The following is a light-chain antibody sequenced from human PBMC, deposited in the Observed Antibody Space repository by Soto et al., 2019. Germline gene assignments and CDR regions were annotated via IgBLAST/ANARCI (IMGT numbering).Light chain of an antibody. CDR3: QQSYSAPPT. J-gene: IGKJ1*01. V-gene: IGKV1-39*01. Sequence: DIQMTQSPSSLSASVGDRVILTCRASQSITNYLNWYQQKPGKAPKLLIYKASSLQSGVPSRFSGSRSGTDFTLTIRSLQPEDFATYYCQQSYSAPPTFGQGTKVDIK. CDR1: QSITNY. CDR2: KAS.